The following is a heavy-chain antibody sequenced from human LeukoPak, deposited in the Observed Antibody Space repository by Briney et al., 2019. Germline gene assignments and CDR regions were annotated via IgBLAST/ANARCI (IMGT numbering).Heavy chain of an antibody. CDR2: TYYRSKWYN. V-gene: IGHV6-1*01. CDR1: GDSVSSNSAA. J-gene: IGHJ6*03. D-gene: IGHD1-7*01. CDR3: AREPRNYLGYYYSYMDV. Sequence: SQTLSLTCAISGDSVSSNSAAWNWIRQSPSRGLEWLGRTYYRSKWYNDYAVSVKSRISINPDTSKNQFSLQLNSVTPEDTAVYYCAREPRNYLGYYYSYMDVWGKGTTVTVSS.